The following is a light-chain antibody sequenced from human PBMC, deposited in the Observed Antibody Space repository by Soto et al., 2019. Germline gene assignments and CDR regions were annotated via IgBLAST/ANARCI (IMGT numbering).Light chain of an antibody. J-gene: IGKJ2*01. CDR1: QSVLYSSNNKNY. CDR3: QQYYSTPPT. Sequence: DIVMTQSPDSLAVSLGERATINCKSSQSVLYSSNNKNYLAWYQQKPGQPPKLLIYWAYTRESGVPDRFSGSGSGKDFTLTISSLQAEDVAVYYCQQYYSTPPTFGQGTKLEIK. V-gene: IGKV4-1*01. CDR2: WAY.